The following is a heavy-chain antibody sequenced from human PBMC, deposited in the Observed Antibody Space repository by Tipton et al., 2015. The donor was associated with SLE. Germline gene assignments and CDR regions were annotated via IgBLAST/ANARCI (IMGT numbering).Heavy chain of an antibody. CDR2: IHYSGST. CDR3: ARVAGEGYDSSGYYQNYYYYMDV. V-gene: IGHV4-31*11. D-gene: IGHD3-22*01. Sequence: TLSLTCAVSGGSISSGGYYWSWIRHPPGKGLEWIGYIHYSGSTYYSPSLKSRLTMSVDTSADQFSLQLTFVTAADTAVYYCARVAGEGYDSSGYYQNYYYYMDVWGKGTTVTV. CDR1: GGSISSGGYY. J-gene: IGHJ6*03.